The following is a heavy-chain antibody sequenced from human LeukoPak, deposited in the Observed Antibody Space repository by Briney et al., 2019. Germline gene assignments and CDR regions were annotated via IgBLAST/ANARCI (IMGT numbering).Heavy chain of an antibody. D-gene: IGHD3-10*01. CDR1: GFTFSSYW. CDR2: ITNDGSST. J-gene: IGHJ4*02. CDR3: VKGGSGSYFPYFDY. V-gene: IGHV3-74*01. Sequence: GGSLRLSCAVSGFTFSSYWMHWVRQAPGKGLVWVSRITNDGSSTSHADSVKGRFTISRDNAKDTLYLQMNSLRAEDTAVYYCVKGGSGSYFPYFDYWGQGTLVTVSS.